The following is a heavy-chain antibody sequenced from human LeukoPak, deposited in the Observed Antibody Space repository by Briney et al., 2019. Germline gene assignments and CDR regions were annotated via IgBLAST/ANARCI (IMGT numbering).Heavy chain of an antibody. CDR2: ISSSSNTI. D-gene: IGHD5-18*01. CDR3: ARSRLYRSSGYSYGY. J-gene: IGHJ4*02. CDR1: GFTFSNYN. Sequence: PGGSLRLSCAASGFTFSNYNMNWVRQAPGKGLEWISYISSSSNTIYYADSVKGRFTISRDNAKNSLYLQMNSLRAEDTAVYYCARSRLYRSSGYSYGYWGQGTLVTVSS. V-gene: IGHV3-48*01.